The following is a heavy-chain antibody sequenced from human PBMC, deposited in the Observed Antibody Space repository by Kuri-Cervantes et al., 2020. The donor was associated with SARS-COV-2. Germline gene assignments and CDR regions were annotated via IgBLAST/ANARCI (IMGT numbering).Heavy chain of an antibody. D-gene: IGHD1-26*01. CDR1: VGSFNNYY. CDR3: ARWPPGSYRPHDAFDV. J-gene: IGHJ3*01. CDR2: IHYRETT. Sequence: SETLSLTCAVYVGSFNNYYWSWIRQPPGKGLEWIGHIHYRETTYYNPSLKSRATISVDTSKNQFSLKLNSVTAADTAVYSCARWPPGSYRPHDAFDVWGQGTMVTVSS. V-gene: IGHV4-34*01.